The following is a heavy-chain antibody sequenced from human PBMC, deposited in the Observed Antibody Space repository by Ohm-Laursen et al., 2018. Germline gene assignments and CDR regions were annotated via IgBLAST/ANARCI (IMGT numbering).Heavy chain of an antibody. Sequence: SLRLSCAAFGFTFSSYGMHWVRQAPGKGLEWVAVISYDGSNKYYADSVKGRFTISRDNSKNTLYLQMNSLRAEDTAVYYCAKDLGGGPNPAYYFDYWGQGTLVTVSS. J-gene: IGHJ4*02. CDR2: ISYDGSNK. V-gene: IGHV3-30*18. CDR3: AKDLGGGPNPAYYFDY. D-gene: IGHD1-26*01. CDR1: GFTFSSYG.